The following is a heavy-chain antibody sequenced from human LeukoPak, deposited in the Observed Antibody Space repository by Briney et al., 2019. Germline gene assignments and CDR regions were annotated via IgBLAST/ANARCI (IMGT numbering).Heavy chain of an antibody. CDR3: ARSYCSGGSCYSFDY. V-gene: IGHV3-33*01. J-gene: IGHJ4*02. CDR2: IWYDGNNK. CDR1: GFTFSNYG. D-gene: IGHD2-15*01. Sequence: GRSLRLSCAASGFTFSNYGMHWVRQAPGKVLEWVAVIWYDGNNKYYADSVKGRFTISRDNSKNTLYLQMNSLRAEDTAVYYCARSYCSGGSCYSFDYWGQGTLVTVSS.